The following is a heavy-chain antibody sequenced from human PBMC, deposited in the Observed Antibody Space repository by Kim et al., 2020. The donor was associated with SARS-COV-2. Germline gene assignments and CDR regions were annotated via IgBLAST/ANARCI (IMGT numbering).Heavy chain of an antibody. J-gene: IGHJ4*02. Sequence: GGSLRLSCTGSGFSFSSFSMNWVRQSPGKGLEWVSSISSRSGYIFYADSMKGRFVISRDNANNSVYLQMNSLRVDDTAVYYCARDREGDSSGWFHWGQGTLVPVPS. CDR2: ISSRSGYI. V-gene: IGHV3-21*01. CDR1: GFSFSSFS. D-gene: IGHD6-19*01. CDR3: ARDREGDSSGWFH.